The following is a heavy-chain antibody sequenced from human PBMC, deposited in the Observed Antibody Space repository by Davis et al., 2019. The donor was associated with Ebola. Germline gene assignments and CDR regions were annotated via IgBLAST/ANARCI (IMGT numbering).Heavy chain of an antibody. Sequence: GESLKISCAASGFTFSTYWMNWVRQVPGKGLVWVSRIKTDGSNTNYADSVKGRFTISRDNAKSTLFLQMNSLGVEDTGVYYCARDYGDYIYDSWGQGTRVTVSS. CDR2: IKTDGSNT. CDR1: GFTFSTYW. D-gene: IGHD4-17*01. CDR3: ARDYGDYIYDS. J-gene: IGHJ4*02. V-gene: IGHV3-74*01.